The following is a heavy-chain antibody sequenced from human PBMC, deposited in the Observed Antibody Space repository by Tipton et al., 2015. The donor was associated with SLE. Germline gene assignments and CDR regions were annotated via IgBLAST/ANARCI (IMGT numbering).Heavy chain of an antibody. CDR2: INHSGST. J-gene: IGHJ6*03. V-gene: IGHV4-39*07. CDR1: GGSITSGSYY. D-gene: IGHD3-10*01. Sequence: TLSLTCTVSGGSITSGSYYWSWIRQPPGKGLEWIGEINHSGSTNYNPSLKGRVTISVDTSKNPFSLKLSSVTAADTAVYYRARGRIIMVRGRRSYYYMDVWGKGTTVTVSS. CDR3: ARGRIIMVRGRRSYYYMDV.